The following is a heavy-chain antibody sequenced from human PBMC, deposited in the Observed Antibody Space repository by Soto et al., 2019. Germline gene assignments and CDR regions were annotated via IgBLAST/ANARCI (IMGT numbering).Heavy chain of an antibody. J-gene: IGHJ4*02. CDR1: GFTFRTYA. CDR2: ISGSGDSI. V-gene: IGHV3-23*01. CDR3: AKASQPKVPAHFDS. Sequence: GGSLRLSCAASGFTFRTYAMSWVRQAPGKGLEWVSAISGSGDSIYYADSVKGRFTISRDNSKNTLYLQMNSLRAEDTAVYYCAKASQPKVPAHFDSWGQGAPVTVSS. D-gene: IGHD1-1*01.